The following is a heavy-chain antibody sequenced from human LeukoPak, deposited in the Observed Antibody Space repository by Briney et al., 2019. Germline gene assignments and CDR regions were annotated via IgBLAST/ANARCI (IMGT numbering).Heavy chain of an antibody. V-gene: IGHV4-59*08. CDR1: GGSINSYY. CDR2: IFYSGST. Sequence: SESLSLTCTVSGGSINSYYWGWIRQPPGKGLEWIGYIFYSGSTNYNPSLKSRGTMSVDTSKNQFSLKLSSVTAADTAVYYCARRGDGYNPYFDYWGQGTLVTVS. D-gene: IGHD5-24*01. J-gene: IGHJ4*02. CDR3: ARRGDGYNPYFDY.